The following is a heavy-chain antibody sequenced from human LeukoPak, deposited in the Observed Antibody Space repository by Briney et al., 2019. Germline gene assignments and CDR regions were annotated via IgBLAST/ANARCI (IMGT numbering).Heavy chain of an antibody. Sequence: GGSLRLSCAASGFTFRGFLMSWARQIPGKGLEWVANIKQDGSEKYYADALKGRFTISRDNTKNSLSLQMNSLIVEDTAVHYCARAGSNWNYVYWGQGTLVTVSS. V-gene: IGHV3-7*01. CDR1: GFTFRGFL. CDR3: ARAGSNWNYVY. CDR2: IKQDGSEK. D-gene: IGHD1-7*01. J-gene: IGHJ4*02.